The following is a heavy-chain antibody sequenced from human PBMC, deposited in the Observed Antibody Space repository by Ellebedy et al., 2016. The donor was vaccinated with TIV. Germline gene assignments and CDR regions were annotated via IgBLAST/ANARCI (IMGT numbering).Heavy chain of an antibody. Sequence: GESLKISSAASGFFFRNYLMGWVRQAPGKGMEWVANIYPDGSEKYYVDSVKGRFTISRNNAKNSQYLQLNSLRVEDTAVYFCARRGSYGDYAVQVNNWFDRWGQGTLVTV. CDR1: GFFFRNYL. CDR3: ARRGSYGDYAVQVNNWFDR. D-gene: IGHD4-17*01. CDR2: IYPDGSEK. V-gene: IGHV3-7*01. J-gene: IGHJ5*02.